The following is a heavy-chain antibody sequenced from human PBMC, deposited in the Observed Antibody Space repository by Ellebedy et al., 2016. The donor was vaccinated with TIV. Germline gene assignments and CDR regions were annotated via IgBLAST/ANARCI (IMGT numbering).Heavy chain of an antibody. CDR1: GYSFTSYG. CDR3: ARRLRLMYSSGSFDY. CDR2: ISAHNDNT. Sequence: AASVKVSCKASGYSFTSYGFSWVRQAPGQGLEWMGWISAHNDNTNYAQKFQGRVTMTTNPSTTTAYMELPSLRSDDTAMYYCARRLRLMYSSGSFDYWGQGTPVTVS. J-gene: IGHJ4*02. V-gene: IGHV1-18*01. D-gene: IGHD6-19*01.